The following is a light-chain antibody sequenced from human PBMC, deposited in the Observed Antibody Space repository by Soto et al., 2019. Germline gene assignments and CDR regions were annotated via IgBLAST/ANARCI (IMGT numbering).Light chain of an antibody. CDR1: GSNIGGNT. Sequence: QSVLTQPPSASGTPGQRVTISCSGSGSNIGGNTVNWYQQLPGTAPKLLIYGNDQRPSGVPDRFSGSKSGTSASLAISGLQSEDEADYYCAAWDDSLNAFVFGTRTKVTVL. V-gene: IGLV1-44*01. CDR2: GND. J-gene: IGLJ1*01. CDR3: AAWDDSLNAFV.